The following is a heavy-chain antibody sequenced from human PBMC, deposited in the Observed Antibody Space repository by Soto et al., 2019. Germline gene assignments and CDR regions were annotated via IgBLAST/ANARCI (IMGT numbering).Heavy chain of an antibody. CDR3: ASGIQLRLRRINHGYSG. CDR2: IIPMFGTA. D-gene: IGHD6-25*01. J-gene: IGHJ4*02. Sequence: QVQLVQSGAEVKKPESSVKVSCKAPGGTFSTYAISWVRQAPGQGLEWMGGIIPMFGTANYAQRFQDRVTITADESTNTVYMELSSLRSEDTAVYFCASGIQLRLRRINHGYSGWGQGTLVTVSS. CDR1: GGTFSTYA. V-gene: IGHV1-69*12.